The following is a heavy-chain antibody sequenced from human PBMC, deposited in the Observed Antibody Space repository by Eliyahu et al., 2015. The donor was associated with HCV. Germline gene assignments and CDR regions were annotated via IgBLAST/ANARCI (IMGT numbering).Heavy chain of an antibody. V-gene: IGHV3-23*01. CDR1: GFTFNSYA. J-gene: IGHJ4*02. Sequence: EVQLLASGGGSVQPGGSLRLSCVGSGFTFNSYAXSWVRQAPGKGLEWVSLITGGGDLTYYADSVKGRFTVSRDNSKNTVYLQMNSLGAEDAAVYYCAKDVGNYGDYYFDFWGQGSLVTVSS. D-gene: IGHD4-17*01. CDR2: ITGGGDLT. CDR3: AKDVGNYGDYYFDF.